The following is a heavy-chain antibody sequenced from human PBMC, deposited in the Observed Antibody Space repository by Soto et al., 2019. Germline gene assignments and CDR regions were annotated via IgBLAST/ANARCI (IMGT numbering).Heavy chain of an antibody. CDR3: VRLGYCSGGSCYSGPSTIQNNWFDP. Sequence: VKVSCTASGGSFSSYTISWVRQAPGQGLEWMGRIIPILGIASYAQKFQGRVTMTRDTSTSTVYMELSSLRSEDTAVYYCVRLGYCSGGSCYSGPSTIQNNWFDPWGQGTLVTVSS. V-gene: IGHV1-69*02. D-gene: IGHD2-15*01. CDR2: IIPILGIA. J-gene: IGHJ5*02. CDR1: GGSFSSYT.